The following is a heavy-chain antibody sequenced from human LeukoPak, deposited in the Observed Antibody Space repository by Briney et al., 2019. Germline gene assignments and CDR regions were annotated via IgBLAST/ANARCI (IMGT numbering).Heavy chain of an antibody. Sequence: GGALRLSCAPSGFSLNTYAMSWVSQAPGEGREWVSFILGIGGSTYYADSVKDRFCPSRDNSDNSLYLQLNSLRVDDTAVYYCAKSRGVYASGWPPFDCWGQGTLVTVSS. CDR2: ILGIGGST. CDR1: GFSLNTYA. J-gene: IGHJ4*02. D-gene: IGHD6-19*01. CDR3: AKSRGVYASGWPPFDC. V-gene: IGHV3-23*01.